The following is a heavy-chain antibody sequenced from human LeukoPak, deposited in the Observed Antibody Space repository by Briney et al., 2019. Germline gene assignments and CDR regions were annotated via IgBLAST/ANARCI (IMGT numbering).Heavy chain of an antibody. J-gene: IGHJ4*02. V-gene: IGHV3-30*18. CDR1: GFTFSSYG. Sequence: GRSLRLSCAASGFTFSSYGMHWVRQAPGKGLEWVAVISYDGSNKYYADSVKGRFTISRDNSKNTLYLQMNSLRAEDTAVYYCAKDTEYYYDSSGYGDYWGQGTLVTVSS. CDR2: ISYDGSNK. D-gene: IGHD3-22*01. CDR3: AKDTEYYYDSSGYGDY.